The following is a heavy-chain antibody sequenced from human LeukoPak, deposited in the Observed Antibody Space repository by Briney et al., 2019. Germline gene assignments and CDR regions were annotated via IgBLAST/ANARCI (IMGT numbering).Heavy chain of an antibody. V-gene: IGHV4-59*08. CDR3: GGVHYGSGSLSSWFDP. CDR2: ISYSGSV. D-gene: IGHD3-10*01. J-gene: IGHJ5*02. Sequence: PSETLSLTCTVSSGSITNDYWTWIRQPPGKGLEWIGYISYSGSVNYNPSLKTRVTMSLDTSRNQFSVNLKSVTAADTAMYYCGGVHYGSGSLSSWFDPWGGGTGVTVSS. CDR1: SGSITNDY.